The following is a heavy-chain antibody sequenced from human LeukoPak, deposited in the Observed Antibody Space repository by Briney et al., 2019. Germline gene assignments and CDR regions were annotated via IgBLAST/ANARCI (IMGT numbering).Heavy chain of an antibody. CDR3: ARDTITMVRGVNFY. V-gene: IGHV3-7*03. CDR1: GFTFSSYW. Sequence: PGGSLRLSCAASGFTFSSYWMSWVRQAPGKGLEWVANIKQDGSEKYYVDSVKGRFTISRDNAKNPLYLQMNSLRAEDTAVYYCARDTITMVRGVNFYWGQGTLVTVSS. J-gene: IGHJ4*02. CDR2: IKQDGSEK. D-gene: IGHD3-10*01.